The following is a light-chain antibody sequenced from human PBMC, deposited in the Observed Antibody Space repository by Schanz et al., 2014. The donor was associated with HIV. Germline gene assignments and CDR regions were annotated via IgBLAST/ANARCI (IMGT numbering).Light chain of an antibody. CDR3: QQYIKWPLYT. V-gene: IGKV3D-15*01. CDR1: QSVSSSY. Sequence: EIVLTQSPGTLSLSPGERATLSCRASQSVSSSYLAWYQQKPGQAPRLLIYDASNRATGIPARFSGSGSGTQFTLTISSLQSDDFAIYYCQQYIKWPLYTFGQGTKLDVK. J-gene: IGKJ2*01. CDR2: DAS.